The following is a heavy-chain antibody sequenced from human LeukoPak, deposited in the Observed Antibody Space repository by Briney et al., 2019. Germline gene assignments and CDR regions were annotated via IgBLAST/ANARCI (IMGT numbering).Heavy chain of an antibody. CDR3: ARAYCNSPTCYRKGFDY. J-gene: IGHJ4*02. CDR2: INPNSGDT. Sequence: ASVKVSCKASVYSFTDYYMHWVRQAPGQGPEWMGWINPNSGDTHYPQSFQGRVTMTRDTSISTAYMELIRLRSDDTGVFYCARAYCNSPTCYRKGFDYWGQGTLVTVAS. CDR1: VYSFTDYY. D-gene: IGHD2-2*01. V-gene: IGHV1-2*02.